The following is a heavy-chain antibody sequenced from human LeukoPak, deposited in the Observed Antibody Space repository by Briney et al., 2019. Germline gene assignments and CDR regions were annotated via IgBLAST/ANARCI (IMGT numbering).Heavy chain of an antibody. CDR1: GGTFSIYA. J-gene: IGHJ5*02. Sequence: ASVKVSCKASGGTFSIYAISWVRQAPGQGLEWMGGIIPIFGTANYAQKFQGRVTITTDESTSSAYMELSSLRSEDTAVYYCARSEAAAGTWYNWFDPWGQGTLVTVSS. CDR2: IIPIFGTA. V-gene: IGHV1-69*05. CDR3: ARSEAAAGTWYNWFDP. D-gene: IGHD6-13*01.